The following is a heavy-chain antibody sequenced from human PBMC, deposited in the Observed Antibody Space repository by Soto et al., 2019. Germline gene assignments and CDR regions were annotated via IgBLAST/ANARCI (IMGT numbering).Heavy chain of an antibody. CDR2: INHSGST. V-gene: IGHV4-34*01. CDR1: GGSFSGYY. CDR3: ARARAGSHIRVW. D-gene: IGHD3-10*01. J-gene: IGHJ4*02. Sequence: SETLSLTCSVYGGSFSGYYWSWIRQPPGKGLEWIGEINHSGSTNYNPSLKSRVTISVDTSKNQFSLKLSSVTAADTAVYYCARARAGSHIRVWWSQGSPV.